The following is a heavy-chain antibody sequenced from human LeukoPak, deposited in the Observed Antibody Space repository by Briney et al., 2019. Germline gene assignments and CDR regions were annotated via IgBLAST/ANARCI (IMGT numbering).Heavy chain of an antibody. V-gene: IGHV3-30*18. CDR2: VSHDGSKK. D-gene: IGHD3-3*01. CDR3: AKGLRSFDFWSGPIDY. CDR1: GLIFRNYG. Sequence: GGSLRLSCAASGLIFRNYGMSWVRQAPGKGLEWVAVVSHDGSKKYYVDSVKGRFTISRDNSKNTLYLQMNSLRVEDTAVYNCAKGLRSFDFWSGPIDYWGQGTLVTVSS. J-gene: IGHJ4*02.